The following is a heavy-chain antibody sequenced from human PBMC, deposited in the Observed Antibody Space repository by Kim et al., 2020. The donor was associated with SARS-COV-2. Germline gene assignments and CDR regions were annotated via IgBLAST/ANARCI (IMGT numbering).Heavy chain of an antibody. J-gene: IGHJ5*02. D-gene: IGHD2-21*01. V-gene: IGHV3-49*04. Sequence: GGSLRLSCTASGFTFGDYAMSWVRQAPGKGLEWVGFIRSKAYGGTTEYAASVKGRFTISRDDSKSIAYLQMNSLKTEDTAVYYCTRVNMVRAWNWFDPWGQGTLVTVSS. CDR2: IRSKAYGGTT. CDR1: GFTFGDYA. CDR3: TRVNMVRAWNWFDP.